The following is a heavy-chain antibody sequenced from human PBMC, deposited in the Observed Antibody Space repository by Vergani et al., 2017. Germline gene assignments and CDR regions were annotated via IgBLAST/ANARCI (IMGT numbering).Heavy chain of an antibody. J-gene: IGHJ5*02. CDR3: ARGRYYYDSSGFSWFET. CDR2: INPSGGST. V-gene: IGHV1-46*01. CDR1: GYTFISYY. Sequence: QVQLVQPGAEVKKPGASVKVSCKASGYTFISYYMHWVRQAPGQGLEWMGIINPSGGSTSYAQKFQGRVTMTRDTSTSTVYMELSSLRSEDTAVYYCARGRYYYDSSGFSWFETWGQGTLVTVSS. D-gene: IGHD3-22*01.